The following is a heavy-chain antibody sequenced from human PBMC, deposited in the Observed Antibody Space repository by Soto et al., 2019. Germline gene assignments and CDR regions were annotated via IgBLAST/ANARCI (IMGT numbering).Heavy chain of an antibody. V-gene: IGHV3-15*07. J-gene: IGHJ4*02. D-gene: IGHD6-19*01. CDR2: IKSKADGGTI. CDR3: TTTYSSGFGY. CDR1: GFILSNAW. Sequence: EVQLVESGGGLVKPGGSLRLSCAASGFILSNAWMNWVRQAPGKGLEWVGRIKSKADGGTIEYAAPVKGRFTISRDDSENTLYLQMNSLKTEDTAVYYCTTTYSSGFGYWGQGTLVTVSS.